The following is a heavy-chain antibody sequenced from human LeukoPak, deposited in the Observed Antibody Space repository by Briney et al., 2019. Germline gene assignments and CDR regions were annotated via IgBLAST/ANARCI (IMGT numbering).Heavy chain of an antibody. CDR3: ASRFYSGSYQDY. D-gene: IGHD1-26*01. J-gene: IGHJ4*02. V-gene: IGHV4-34*01. Sequence: SETLSLTCAVYGGSFSGYYWSWIRQSPGKGLEWIGEINHSGSTNYNPSLKSRVTISVDTSKNQFSLKLSSVTAADTAVYYCASRFYSGSYQDYWGQGTLVTVSS. CDR1: GGSFSGYY. CDR2: INHSGST.